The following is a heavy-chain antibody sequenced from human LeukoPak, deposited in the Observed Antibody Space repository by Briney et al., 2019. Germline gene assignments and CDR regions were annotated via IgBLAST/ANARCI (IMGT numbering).Heavy chain of an antibody. V-gene: IGHV4-59*01. J-gene: IGHJ2*01. Sequence: SETLSLTCTVSGGSIRNYYWSWIRQPPGKGLEWIGYIYYSGSTNYNPSLKSRVTISVDTSKNQFSLKLSSVTATDTAVYYCARVYYSSSYDYWYFDLWGRGTLVTVSS. CDR2: IYYSGST. D-gene: IGHD6-13*01. CDR1: GGSIRNYY. CDR3: ARVYYSSSYDYWYFDL.